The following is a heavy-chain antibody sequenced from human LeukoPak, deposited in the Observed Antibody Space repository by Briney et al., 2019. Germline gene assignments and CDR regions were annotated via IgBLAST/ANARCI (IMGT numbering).Heavy chain of an antibody. Sequence: QSGGSLRLSCAASGFTFTSYSMNWVRQAPGKGLEWVSTISGGGGSTYYADSVKGWFTISRDNSKNTLYLQVNSLRAEDTAVYYCAKGGKWDVTPFDYWGQGTLVTVSS. J-gene: IGHJ4*02. D-gene: IGHD1-26*01. CDR2: ISGGGGST. V-gene: IGHV3-23*01. CDR1: GFTFTSYS. CDR3: AKGGKWDVTPFDY.